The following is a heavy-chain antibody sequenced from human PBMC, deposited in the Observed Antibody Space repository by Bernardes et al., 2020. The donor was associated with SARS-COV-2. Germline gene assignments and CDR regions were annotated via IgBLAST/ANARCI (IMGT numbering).Heavy chain of an antibody. CDR3: AGPYNWNAGEPIGS. Sequence: SETLSLTCAVYGGSFNGYYWTWIRQPPGKGLEWIGEIKPPRKGMEWITEIIHGESTTYNPSLKSRVTISADTSKNQFSLKLTSVTAADTAVYYCAGPYNWNAGEPIGSWGQGTLVTVSS. CDR2: IIHGEST. J-gene: IGHJ4*02. V-gene: IGHV4-34*12. CDR1: GGSFNGYY. D-gene: IGHD1-20*01.